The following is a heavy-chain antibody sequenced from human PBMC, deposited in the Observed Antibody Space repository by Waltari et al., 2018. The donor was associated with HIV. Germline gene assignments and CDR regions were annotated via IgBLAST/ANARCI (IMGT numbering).Heavy chain of an antibody. CDR3: ARDPGTLLIAVAGAFDY. D-gene: IGHD6-19*01. CDR2: IWHDGSKK. Sequence: QVQLVESGGGVVRPGRSLRLSCAASGFSVSRYGMHWVRQAPGKGVELVAVIWHDGSKKYYAGSVKGRFTVSRDTSKNTLYLEMNRLRAEDTAVYHCARDPGTLLIAVAGAFDYWGPGIPVTVSS. J-gene: IGHJ4*02. V-gene: IGHV3-33*01. CDR1: GFSVSRYG.